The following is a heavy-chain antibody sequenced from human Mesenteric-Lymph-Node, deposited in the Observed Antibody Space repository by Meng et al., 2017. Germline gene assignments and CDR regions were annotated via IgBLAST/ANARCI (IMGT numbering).Heavy chain of an antibody. CDR2: ISSSGNTI. CDR3: VRDLRGTSGDDF. V-gene: IGHV3-48*03. J-gene: IGHJ4*02. CDR1: GFSFNTYE. D-gene: IGHD3-10*01. Sequence: GESLKISCAASGFSFNTYEMNWGRQAPGKGLEWVSYISSSGNTIYYADSVKGRFTVSRDNAKNSMYLQMNSLRAEDTAFYYYVRDLRGTSGDDFWGQGTLVTVSS.